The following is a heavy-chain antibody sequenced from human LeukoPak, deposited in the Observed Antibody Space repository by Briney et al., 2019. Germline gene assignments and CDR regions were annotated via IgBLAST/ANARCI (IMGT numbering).Heavy chain of an antibody. CDR1: GGSISSYY. Sequence: SETLSLTCTVSGGSISSYYWSWIRQPPGKGLEWIGYIYYSGSTNYNPSLKSQVTISVDTSKNQFSLKLSSVTAADTAVYYCARYDYYDSSGYFTGPFFDYWGQGTLVTVSS. V-gene: IGHV4-59*01. CDR2: IYYSGST. D-gene: IGHD3-22*01. CDR3: ARYDYYDSSGYFTGPFFDY. J-gene: IGHJ4*02.